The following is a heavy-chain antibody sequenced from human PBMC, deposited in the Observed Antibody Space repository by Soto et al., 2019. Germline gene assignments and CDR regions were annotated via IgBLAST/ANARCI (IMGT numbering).Heavy chain of an antibody. V-gene: IGHV1-3*01. CDR1: GYTFTSYA. D-gene: IGHD2-2*01. CDR3: ASGDIVVVPGALAPVYYYYGMDV. CDR2: INAGNGNT. J-gene: IGHJ6*02. Sequence: ASVKVSCKASGYTFTSYAMHWVRQAPGQRLEWMGWINAGNGNTKYSQKFQGRVTITRDTSASTAYMELSSLRSEDTAVYYCASGDIVVVPGALAPVYYYYGMDVWGQGTTVTVSS.